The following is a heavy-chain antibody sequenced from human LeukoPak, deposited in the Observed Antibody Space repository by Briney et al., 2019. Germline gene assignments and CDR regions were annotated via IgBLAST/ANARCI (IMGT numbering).Heavy chain of an antibody. Sequence: GGSLRLSCAASGFTFSSYAMIWVRQPPGKGLEWVSSIFPSGGEIHYADSVRGRFTITRDNSKSTLSLQMNSLRAEDTAIYYCATYRQVLLPFESWGQGTLVTVSS. CDR2: IFPSGGEI. CDR1: GFTFSSYA. V-gene: IGHV3-23*01. CDR3: ATYRQVLLPFES. D-gene: IGHD2-8*02. J-gene: IGHJ4*02.